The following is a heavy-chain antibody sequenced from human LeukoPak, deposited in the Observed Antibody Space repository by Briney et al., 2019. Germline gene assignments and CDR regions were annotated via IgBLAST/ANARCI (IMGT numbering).Heavy chain of an antibody. CDR1: GYSFTSYW. J-gene: IGHJ4*02. V-gene: IGHV5-51*01. CDR3: ARHSYGDYRIDY. CDR2: IYPGDSDT. D-gene: IGHD4-17*01. Sequence: PGASLKISCQGSGYSFTSYWIGWVPQIPGKGLELMGIIYPGDSDTRYSPSFQGQVTISADKSISTAYLQWSSLKASDTAMYYCARHSYGDYRIDYWGQGTLVTVSS.